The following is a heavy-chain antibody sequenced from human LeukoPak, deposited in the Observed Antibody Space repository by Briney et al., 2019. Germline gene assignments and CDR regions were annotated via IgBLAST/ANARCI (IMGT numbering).Heavy chain of an antibody. D-gene: IGHD3-3*01. Sequence: GASVKVSCKASGGIFSSYGIGWVRQDRGQGLEWVGGIIPLFGTADYAQEFQGRVTITADESTSTAYMELRSLRSEDTAVYYCARGFWSGYLHNYYMDVWGKGTTVIVSS. J-gene: IGHJ6*03. CDR3: ARGFWSGYLHNYYMDV. CDR1: GGIFSSYG. CDR2: IIPLFGTA. V-gene: IGHV1-69*13.